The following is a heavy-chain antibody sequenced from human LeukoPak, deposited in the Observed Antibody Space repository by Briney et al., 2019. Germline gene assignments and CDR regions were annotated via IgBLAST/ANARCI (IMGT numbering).Heavy chain of an antibody. V-gene: IGHV3-23*01. J-gene: IGHJ4*02. CDR1: GFTFSNYA. D-gene: IGHD3-16*01. Sequence: GGSLRLSCAASGFTFSNYAMPWVRQAPGKGLEWVSTISGSGDSTYYSDSVKGRFTISRGNSENTLYLQLNSLRAEDTAVYYCAKGGWGTVLDYWGQGTLVTVSP. CDR3: AKGGWGTVLDY. CDR2: ISGSGDST.